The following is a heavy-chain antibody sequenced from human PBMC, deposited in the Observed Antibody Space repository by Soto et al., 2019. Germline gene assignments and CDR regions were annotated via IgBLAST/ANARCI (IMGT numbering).Heavy chain of an antibody. CDR1: GFSFEDFA. J-gene: IGHJ5*02. D-gene: IGHD3-3*01. V-gene: IGHV3-9*01. Sequence: QLVESGGGLVQPGGSLRLSCVAAGFSFEDFAMHWVRQAPGKGLEWISGITWNSVSTDYANCVKGRFTGSRDNAKNSLYLQMSSLTTEDTALYFCAKERVRFLDAWGQGTLVTVSS. CDR3: AKERVRFLDA. CDR2: ITWNSVST.